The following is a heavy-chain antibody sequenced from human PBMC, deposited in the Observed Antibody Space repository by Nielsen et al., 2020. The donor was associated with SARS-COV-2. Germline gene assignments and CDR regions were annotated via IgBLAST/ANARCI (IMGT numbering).Heavy chain of an antibody. Sequence: GESLKISCAASGFTVSSNYMSWVRQAPGKGLEWVSVIYSGGSTYYADSVKGRFTISRDNSKNTLYLQMNSLRAKDTAVYYCARERVIAAAGYYYYYYGMDVWGQGTTVTVSS. CDR2: IYSGGST. CDR1: GFTVSSNY. V-gene: IGHV3-53*01. CDR3: ARERVIAAAGYYYYYYGMDV. J-gene: IGHJ6*02. D-gene: IGHD6-13*01.